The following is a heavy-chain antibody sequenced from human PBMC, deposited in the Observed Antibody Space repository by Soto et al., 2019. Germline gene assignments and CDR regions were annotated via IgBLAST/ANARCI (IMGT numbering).Heavy chain of an antibody. CDR2: ISSDGSST. V-gene: IGHV3-74*03. CDR3: ATAGTGTFTY. J-gene: IGHJ4*02. D-gene: IGHD1-1*01. Sequence: EVQLVESGGGLVQPGGSLRLSCAASGFTFSGSWMHWVRQAPGKGLVWVSRISSDGSSTTYADSVKGRFTISRDNAKNMLYLQMNSLRVAAAAVYYCATAGTGTFTYWGQGTLATVSS. CDR1: GFTFSGSW.